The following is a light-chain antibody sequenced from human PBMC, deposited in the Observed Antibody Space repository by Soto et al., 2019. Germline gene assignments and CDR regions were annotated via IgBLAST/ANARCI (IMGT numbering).Light chain of an antibody. CDR3: MQALQTPRRT. CDR1: QSLLHSNGYNY. V-gene: IGKV2-28*01. Sequence: DIVMTQSPLSLPVTPGEPASISCRSSQSLLHSNGYNYLDWYLQKPGQSPQLLIYLGSNRASGVPDRFSGRGSGTDFTLKISRVEAEDVGVYHCMQALQTPRRTFGQGTKVEIK. CDR2: LGS. J-gene: IGKJ1*01.